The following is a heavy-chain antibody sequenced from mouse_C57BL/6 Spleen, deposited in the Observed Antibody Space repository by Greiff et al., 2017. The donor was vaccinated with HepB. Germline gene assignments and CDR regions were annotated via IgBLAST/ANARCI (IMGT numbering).Heavy chain of an antibody. V-gene: IGHV2-2*01. J-gene: IGHJ3*01. Sequence: VQLQQSGPGLVQPSQSLSITCTVSGFSLTSYGVHWVRQSPGKGLEWLGVIWSGGSTDYNAAFISRLSISKDNSKSQVFFKMNSLQADDTAIYYCARPPPYYGSSYAWFAYWGQGTLVTVSA. CDR1: GFSLTSYG. CDR3: ARPPPYYGSSYAWFAY. D-gene: IGHD1-1*01. CDR2: IWSGGST.